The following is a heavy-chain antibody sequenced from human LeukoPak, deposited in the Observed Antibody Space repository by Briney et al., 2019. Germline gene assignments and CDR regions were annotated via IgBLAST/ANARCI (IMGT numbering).Heavy chain of an antibody. J-gene: IGHJ4*02. D-gene: IGHD6-13*01. CDR2: IRYDGSNK. CDR3: APFQYSSRTFDY. Sequence: GGSLRLSCAASGFTFSSYGMPWVRQAPGKGLEWVAFIRYDGSNKYYADSVKGRFTISRDNSKNTLYLQMNSLRAEDTAVYYCAPFQYSSRTFDYWGQGTLVTVSS. V-gene: IGHV3-30*02. CDR1: GFTFSSYG.